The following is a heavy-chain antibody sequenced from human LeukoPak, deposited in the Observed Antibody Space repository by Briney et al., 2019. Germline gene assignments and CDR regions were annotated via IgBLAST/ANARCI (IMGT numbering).Heavy chain of an antibody. CDR3: ARVNTVNYYYGMDV. Sequence: PSETLSLTCTVSGGSISSGGYYWSWIRQHPGKGLEWIGYIYYSGSTYYNPSLKSRVTISVDTSKNQFSLKLSSVTAADTAVYYCARVNTVNYYYGMDVWGQGTTVTVSS. CDR2: IYYSGST. D-gene: IGHD4-11*01. V-gene: IGHV4-31*03. CDR1: GGSISSGGYY. J-gene: IGHJ6*02.